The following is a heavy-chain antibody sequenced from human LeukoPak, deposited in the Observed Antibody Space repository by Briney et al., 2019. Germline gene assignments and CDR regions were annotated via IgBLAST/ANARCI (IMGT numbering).Heavy chain of an antibody. V-gene: IGHV4-59*11. J-gene: IGHJ6*03. Sequence: PSETLSLTCTVSGGSISYHSWSWIRQTPVKGLEWIANIYDNGNTDYSPSLQSRVTISTDTSETQFSLRLKSVTAADTAVYYCARLGSAATGAPPYYYYYVDVWGKGTTVTDSS. CDR1: GGSISYHS. D-gene: IGHD1-26*01. CDR2: IYDNGNT. CDR3: ARLGSAATGAPPYYYYYVDV.